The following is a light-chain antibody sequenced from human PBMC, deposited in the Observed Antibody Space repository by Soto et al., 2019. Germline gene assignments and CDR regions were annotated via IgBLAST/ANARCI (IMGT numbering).Light chain of an antibody. CDR1: QSVSSSY. CDR2: GAS. J-gene: IGKJ3*01. V-gene: IGKV3-20*01. Sequence: EIVLTQSPGNLSLSPGERATLSCRASQSVSSSYLAWYQQKPGQAPRLRIYGASSRATGIPDRFSGSGSGTDFTLTISSLEPEDFAVYYCQQYGSSPTFGPGTKVDIK. CDR3: QQYGSSPT.